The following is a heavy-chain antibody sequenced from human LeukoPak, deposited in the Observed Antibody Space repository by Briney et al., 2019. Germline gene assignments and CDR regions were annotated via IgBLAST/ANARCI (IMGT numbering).Heavy chain of an antibody. CDR1: GFSFSDYS. CDR3: AREVSEGFDF. CDR2: ISTHGSTT. Sequence: GGSLRLSCAGSGFSFSDYSMSWIRQAPGRGLEWVSYISTHGSTTYYADSVKGRFAISRDNAKNSLYLQMNSLRAEDTALYYCAREVSEGFDFWGQGTLVTVSS. V-gene: IGHV3-11*04. J-gene: IGHJ4*02. D-gene: IGHD3-22*01.